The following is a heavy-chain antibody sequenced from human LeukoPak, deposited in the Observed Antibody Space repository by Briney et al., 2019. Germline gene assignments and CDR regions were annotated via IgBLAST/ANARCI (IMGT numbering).Heavy chain of an antibody. D-gene: IGHD2-15*01. CDR3: AKPGGGSWEWGSYYFDY. V-gene: IGHV3-30*18. Sequence: PGGSLRLSCAASGFTFTTYGMHWVRQAPGKGLEWVAFISSDGSHKYYADSMKGRFTISRDSSKSTLYLQMNSLRPDDTAVHYCAKPGGGSWEWGSYYFDYWGQGTLVAVSS. CDR2: ISSDGSHK. CDR1: GFTFTTYG. J-gene: IGHJ4*02.